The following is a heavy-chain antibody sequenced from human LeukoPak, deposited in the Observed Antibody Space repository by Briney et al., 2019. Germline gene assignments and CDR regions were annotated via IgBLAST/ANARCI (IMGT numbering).Heavy chain of an antibody. CDR3: ARREGASSFADN. V-gene: IGHV4-39*01. CDR2: IYYSGST. J-gene: IGHJ4*02. Sequence: PSETLSLTCAVSGDSVSSSAYYWDWIRQPPGKGLEWIGTIYYSGSTYYNPSLKSRVTISVDTSKNQFSLKLSSVTAADTAVYYCARREGASSFADNWGQGTLVTVSS. CDR1: GDSVSSSAYY. D-gene: IGHD1-26*01.